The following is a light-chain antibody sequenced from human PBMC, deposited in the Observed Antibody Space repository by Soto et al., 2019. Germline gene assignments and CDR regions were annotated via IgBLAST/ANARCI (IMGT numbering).Light chain of an antibody. CDR3: QQYETIPLT. CDR2: KAS. J-gene: IGKJ4*01. Sequence: DIQMTQSPATLSASVGDRVTIGCRASQSISGWLAWYQQKPGKAPTLLIYKASILESGVPTRFSGSGSATEFTLTISSLQPEDFASNYCQQYETIPLTFGGGTKV. CDR1: QSISGW. V-gene: IGKV1-5*03.